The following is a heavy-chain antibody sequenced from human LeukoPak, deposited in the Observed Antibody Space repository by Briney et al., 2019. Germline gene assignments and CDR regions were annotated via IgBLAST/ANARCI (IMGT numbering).Heavy chain of an antibody. CDR2: IYTTGKT. CDR3: ARHGYTASHYFLDY. D-gene: IGHD3-16*01. J-gene: IGHJ4*02. Sequence: SETLSLTCTVSSGSINSYYWGWVRQPAGRGLEWIGRIYTTGKTDYATSLKSRLTMSTDTSKRQFSLNLRSVTAADTAIYFCARHGYTASHYFLDYWSQGTLVTVSS. V-gene: IGHV4-4*07. CDR1: SGSINSYY.